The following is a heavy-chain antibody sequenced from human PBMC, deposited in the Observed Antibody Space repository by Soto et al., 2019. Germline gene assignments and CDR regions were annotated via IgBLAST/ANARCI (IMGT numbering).Heavy chain of an antibody. CDR3: ARGGCSSTSCYVWTRQNWFDP. CDR1: GGSISSGGYY. J-gene: IGHJ5*02. Sequence: SETLSLTCTVSGGSISSGGYYWSWIRQHPGKGLEWIGYIYYSGSTYYNPSLKSRVTISVDTSKNQFSLKLSSVTAADTAVYYCARGGCSSTSCYVWTRQNWFDPWGQGTLVTVSS. CDR2: IYYSGST. D-gene: IGHD2-2*01. V-gene: IGHV4-31*03.